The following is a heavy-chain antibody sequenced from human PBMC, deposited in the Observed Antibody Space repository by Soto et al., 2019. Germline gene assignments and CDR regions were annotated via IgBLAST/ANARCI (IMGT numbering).Heavy chain of an antibody. J-gene: IGHJ4*02. D-gene: IGHD5-18*01. CDR3: AREGEYSYGYFDY. V-gene: IGHV4-59*01. Sequence: SETLSLTCTVSGGSISRNDWSWIRQPPGKGREWLGDIYDSGTTNYTPSVKRRVTISLDTSKSQFSLRMSSVTAADTAVYYCAREGEYSYGYFDYWGQGAQVTVSS. CDR1: GGSISRND. CDR2: IYDSGTT.